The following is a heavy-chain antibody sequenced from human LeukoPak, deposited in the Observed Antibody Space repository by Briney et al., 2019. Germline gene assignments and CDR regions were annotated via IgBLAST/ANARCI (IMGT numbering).Heavy chain of an antibody. CDR2: ISAYNGNK. CDR3: ARDCGGGSCPGDY. CDR1: GYTFTSYG. V-gene: IGHV1-18*01. D-gene: IGHD2-15*01. J-gene: IGHJ4*02. Sequence: GASVKVSCKASGYTFTSYGISWVRQAPGQGLEWMGWISAYNGNKNYAQKLQGRVTMTTDTSTSTADMELRSLRSDDTAVYYCARDCGGGSCPGDYWGQGTLVTVSS.